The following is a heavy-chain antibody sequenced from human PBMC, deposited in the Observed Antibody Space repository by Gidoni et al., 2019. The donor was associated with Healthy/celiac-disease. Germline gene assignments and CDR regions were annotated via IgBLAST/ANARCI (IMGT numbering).Heavy chain of an antibody. V-gene: IGHV3-7*03. J-gene: IGHJ6*03. CDR2: IKQDGSEK. Sequence: EVQLVESGGGLVQPGGSLRLSCAASGFTFSSYWMSWVRQAPGKGLEWVANIKQDGSEKYYVDSVKGRFTISRDNAKNSLYLQMNSLRAEDTAVYYCARDGGRGLSYYYMDVWGKGTTVTVSS. CDR1: GFTFSSYW. CDR3: ARDGGRGLSYYYMDV. D-gene: IGHD3-16*01.